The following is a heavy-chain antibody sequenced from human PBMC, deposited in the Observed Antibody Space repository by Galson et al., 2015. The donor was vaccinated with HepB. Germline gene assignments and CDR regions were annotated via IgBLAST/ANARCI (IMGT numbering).Heavy chain of an antibody. CDR1: GGSISSSNW. CDR3: ARAPRDASGLYYYYGMDV. D-gene: IGHD5-24*01. J-gene: IGHJ6*02. CDR2: IYHSGST. V-gene: IGHV4-4*02. Sequence: SETLSLTCAVSGGSISSSNWWSWVRQPPGKGLEWIGEIYHSGSTNYNPSLKSRVTISVDKSKNQFSLKLSSVTAADTAVYYCARAPRDASGLYYYYGMDVWGQGTTVTVSS.